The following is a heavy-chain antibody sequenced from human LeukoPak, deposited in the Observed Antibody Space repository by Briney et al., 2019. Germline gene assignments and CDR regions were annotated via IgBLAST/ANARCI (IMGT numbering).Heavy chain of an antibody. Sequence: GASVKVSCKASGYTFTGYYMHWVRQAPGQGLEWMGWINPNSGGTNYAQKFQGRVTMTRDTSISTAYMELSRLRSDDTAVSYCARDRCSSTSCYVFDPWGQGTLVTVSS. D-gene: IGHD2-2*01. CDR3: ARDRCSSTSCYVFDP. CDR2: INPNSGGT. CDR1: GYTFTGYY. J-gene: IGHJ5*02. V-gene: IGHV1-2*02.